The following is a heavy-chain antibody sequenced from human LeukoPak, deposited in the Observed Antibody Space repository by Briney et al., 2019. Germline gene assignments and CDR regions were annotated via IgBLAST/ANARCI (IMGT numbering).Heavy chain of an antibody. CDR2: IYASGST. CDR3: ARGISGDY. D-gene: IGHD3-10*01. Sequence: PSETLSLTCTVSGASMSTYYWSWIRQPAGKGLEWIGRIYASGSTDYNPSLRSRVTISLDKSKNQFSLNLNSVTAADTAVYYCARGISGDYWGQGTLVTVSS. V-gene: IGHV4-4*07. J-gene: IGHJ4*02. CDR1: GASMSTYY.